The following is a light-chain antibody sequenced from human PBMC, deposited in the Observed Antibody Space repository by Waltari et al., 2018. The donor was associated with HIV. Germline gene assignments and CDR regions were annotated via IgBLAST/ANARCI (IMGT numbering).Light chain of an antibody. CDR2: DAS. J-gene: IGKJ2*01. V-gene: IGKV3-15*01. CDR1: QNIKTD. CDR3: HQYDKWPMYT. Sequence: EIRLTQSPVILSVSPGGRATLSCRASQNIKTDLAWYQQKPGQSPRLLIYDASTRTTGTPDRFSGSGSGTDFTLTISSVHSEDFAVYYCHQYDKWPMYTFGQGTKVEI.